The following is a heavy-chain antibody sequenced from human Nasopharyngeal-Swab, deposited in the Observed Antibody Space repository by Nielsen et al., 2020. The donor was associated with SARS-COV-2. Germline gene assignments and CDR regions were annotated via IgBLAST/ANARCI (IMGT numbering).Heavy chain of an antibody. CDR3: ASGGRVGATHFDY. D-gene: IGHD1-26*01. Sequence: ASVKVSCKASGYTFTSYAMHWVRQAPGQRLEWMGWINAGNGNTKYSQKFQGRVTITRDTSASTAYMELSSLRSEDTAAYYCASGGRVGATHFDYWGQGTLVTVSS. CDR1: GYTFTSYA. V-gene: IGHV1-3*01. J-gene: IGHJ4*02. CDR2: INAGNGNT.